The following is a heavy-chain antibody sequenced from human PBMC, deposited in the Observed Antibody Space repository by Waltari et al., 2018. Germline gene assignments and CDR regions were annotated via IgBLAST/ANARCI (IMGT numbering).Heavy chain of an antibody. Sequence: EVQLVESGGGLVQPGGSLRLSCAASGFTVSSNYMSWVRQAPGKGLEWVSVIYSGGSTYYADSVKGRFTISRDNSKNTLYLQMNSLRAEDTAVYYCAREDDGGTYDYGMDVWGQGTTVTVSS. V-gene: IGHV3-66*01. CDR2: IYSGGST. CDR3: AREDDGGTYDYGMDV. CDR1: GFTVSSNY. D-gene: IGHD2-15*01. J-gene: IGHJ6*02.